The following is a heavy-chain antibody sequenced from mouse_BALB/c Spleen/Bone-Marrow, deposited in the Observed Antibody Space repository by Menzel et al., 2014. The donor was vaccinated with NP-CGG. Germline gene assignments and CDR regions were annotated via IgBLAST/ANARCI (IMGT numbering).Heavy chain of an antibody. V-gene: IGHV5-17*02. Sequence: EVHLVESGGGLVQPGGSRKLSCAGSGFTFXSFGMHWVRQAPEKGLEWVAYISSGSSTIYYAETMKGRFTISRDNPKKALYLQMTRLRSEEAAMYNCTRRYYYGNQYAVDYWGQGTSVTVSS. CDR1: GFTFXSFG. CDR3: TRRYYYGNQYAVDY. CDR2: ISSGSSTI. J-gene: IGHJ4*01. D-gene: IGHD2-1*01.